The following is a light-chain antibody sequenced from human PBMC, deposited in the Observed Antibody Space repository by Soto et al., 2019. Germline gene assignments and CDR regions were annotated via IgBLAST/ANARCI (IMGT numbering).Light chain of an antibody. J-gene: IGLJ2*01. CDR2: YNN. CDR1: SGSIANNY. Sequence: NFMLTQPHSVSESPGKTLTISCTRSSGSIANNYVQWYQQRPASAPTTVIYYNNHKLSGVPDRFSASTDGSSNSSSLTIAGLQTEDEADYCCQYYASDSVVFGGGTKLTVL. CDR3: QYYASDSVV. V-gene: IGLV6-57*04.